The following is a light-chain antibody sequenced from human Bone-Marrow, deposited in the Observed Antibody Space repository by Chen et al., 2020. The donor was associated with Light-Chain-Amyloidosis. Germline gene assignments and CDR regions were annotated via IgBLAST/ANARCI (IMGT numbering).Light chain of an antibody. V-gene: IGLV2-11*01. CDR3: CSYAGSSPYV. Sequence: QSALTQPRSVSGSPGQSVTISCTGTSSAVGGYESVSWYHQHPGKAPKFLIYDVNKRPSGVPDRFSGSKSGNSASLTISGLQTEDEADYFCCSYAGSSPYVFGTGTTVTVL. J-gene: IGLJ1*01. CDR1: SSAVGGYES. CDR2: DVN.